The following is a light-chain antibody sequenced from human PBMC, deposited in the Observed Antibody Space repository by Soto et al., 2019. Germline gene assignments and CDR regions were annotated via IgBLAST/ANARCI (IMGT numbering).Light chain of an antibody. Sequence: IVRTPSPATLSVSAWESATLSCRASQSVSRNLAWYQHKPGQAPRLLIYGASTRATGIPARFSGSGSGTEFTLTISSLQSEDFAVYYCQEYNNWPRTWTFGQGTKVDIK. V-gene: IGKV3-15*01. CDR3: QEYNNWPRTWT. CDR1: QSVSRN. J-gene: IGKJ1*01. CDR2: GAS.